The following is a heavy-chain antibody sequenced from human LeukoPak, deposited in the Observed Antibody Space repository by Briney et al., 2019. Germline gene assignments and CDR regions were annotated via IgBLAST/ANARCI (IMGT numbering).Heavy chain of an antibody. CDR2: IAVRGLHT. V-gene: IGHV3-23*01. J-gene: IGHJ4*02. D-gene: IGHD3-16*01. CDR3: ARDLSLLGLDD. Sequence: GWSLRLSCAASGFNFRIHGINWVRRAPGEGLGWVSPIAVRGLHTYFADSLKGRFSFSRDDSRNPAYLQMKSLRAGDTALYFCARDLSLLGLDDWGQGTLVTVSS. CDR1: GFNFRIHG.